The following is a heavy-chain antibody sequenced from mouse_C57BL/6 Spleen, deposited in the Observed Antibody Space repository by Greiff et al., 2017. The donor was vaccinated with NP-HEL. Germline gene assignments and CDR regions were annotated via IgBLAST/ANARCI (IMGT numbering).Heavy chain of an antibody. CDR2: IDPSDCYT. CDR3: ARSSTFATVPYYFDY. CDR1: GYTFTSYW. D-gene: IGHD1-1*01. J-gene: IGHJ2*01. Sequence: QVPLQQPGAELVMPGASVKLSCKASGYTFTSYWMHWVKPRPGQGLELIGEIDPSDCYTNYNQKFTAKSTLTVDKSYSTAYMQLSILASEDSAVYYCARSSTFATVPYYFDYWGQGTTLTVAS. V-gene: IGHV1-69*01.